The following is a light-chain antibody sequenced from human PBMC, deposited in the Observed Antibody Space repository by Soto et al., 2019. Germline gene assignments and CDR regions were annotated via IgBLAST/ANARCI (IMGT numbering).Light chain of an antibody. V-gene: IGKV1-9*01. CDR2: AAS. CDR3: QQLNNYPLT. CDR1: QGIGSY. Sequence: SQSPSFLSASLGDRVTITCRASQGIGSYLAWYQQKPGKAPRLLIYAASTLQSGVPSRFSGSGSDTEFTLTISSLQPEDFATYYCQQLNNYPLTFGGGTKVDIK. J-gene: IGKJ4*01.